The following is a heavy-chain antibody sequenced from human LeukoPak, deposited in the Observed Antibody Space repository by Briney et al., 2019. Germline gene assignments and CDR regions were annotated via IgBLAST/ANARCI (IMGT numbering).Heavy chain of an antibody. J-gene: IGHJ4*02. CDR1: GYSFTGYA. D-gene: IGHD6-13*01. CDR3: ARVLSIAAAAGGY. CDR2: INTNTGNP. Sequence: ASVKVSSKASGYSFTGYAMNWVRQAPGQGLEWMGWINTNTGNPTYAQGFTGRFVFSLDTSVTTAYLQISSLKTEDTAVYYCARVLSIAAAAGGYWGQGTLVTVSS. V-gene: IGHV7-4-1*02.